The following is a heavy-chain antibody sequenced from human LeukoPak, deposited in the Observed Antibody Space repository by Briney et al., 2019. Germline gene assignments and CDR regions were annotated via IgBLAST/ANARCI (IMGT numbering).Heavy chain of an antibody. CDR1: EFTFSNYW. CDR2: IDNDGRDT. Sequence: GGSLRLSCAASEFTFSNYWMHWVRQAPGEGLVWVSRIDNDGRDTIYADSVKGRFTISRDNAKNSLYLQMNSLRAEDMALYYCAKDKAAAGPADAFDIWGQGTMVTVSS. CDR3: AKDKAAAGPADAFDI. J-gene: IGHJ3*02. D-gene: IGHD6-13*01. V-gene: IGHV3-74*01.